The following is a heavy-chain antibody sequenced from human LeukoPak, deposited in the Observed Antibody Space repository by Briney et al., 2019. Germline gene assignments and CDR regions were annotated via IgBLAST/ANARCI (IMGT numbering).Heavy chain of an antibody. J-gene: IGHJ1*01. CDR1: GFTFSDYY. CDR3: AKDRSVTNQYFQH. CDR2: ISSSGSTI. Sequence: PGGSLRLSCAASGFTFSDYYMSWIRQAPGKGLEWVSYISSSGSTIYYADSVKGRFTISRDNPKNTLYLQMNSLRAEDTAVYYCAKDRSVTNQYFQHWGQGTLVTVSS. V-gene: IGHV3-11*04. D-gene: IGHD4-17*01.